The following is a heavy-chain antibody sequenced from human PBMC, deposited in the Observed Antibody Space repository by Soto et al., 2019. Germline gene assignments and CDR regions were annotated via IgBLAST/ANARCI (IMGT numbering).Heavy chain of an antibody. Sequence: SETLSLTGSVSGDSISSGGNYWSWIRHLPGEGLEWIGYISHSGYTYYNPALKSRVTISVDTSKNQFSLKLSSVTAADTAVYYCARDLRGQRRDGAFDNWGRGTRVNAS. V-gene: IGHV4-31*03. J-gene: IGHJ3*02. CDR3: ARDLRGQRRDGAFDN. CDR1: GDSISSGGNY. D-gene: IGHD1-1*01. CDR2: ISHSGYT.